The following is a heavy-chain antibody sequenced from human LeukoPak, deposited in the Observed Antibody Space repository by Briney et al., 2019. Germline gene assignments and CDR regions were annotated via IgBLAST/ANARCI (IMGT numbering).Heavy chain of an antibody. CDR3: AREFSGLPYYFDY. V-gene: IGHV4-4*07. CDR2: IYISGSS. Sequence: KASETLSLTYTVSGGSISSYYWSWIRQPAGKGLEWIGRIYISGSSNYNPSLKSRVTMSVDTSKNQFSLKLSSVTAADTAVYYCAREFSGLPYYFDYWGQGTLVTVSS. J-gene: IGHJ4*02. CDR1: GGSISSYY.